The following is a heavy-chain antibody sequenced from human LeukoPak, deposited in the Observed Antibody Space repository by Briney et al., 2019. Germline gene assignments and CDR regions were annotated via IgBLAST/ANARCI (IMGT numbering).Heavy chain of an antibody. J-gene: IGHJ4*02. D-gene: IGHD3-10*01. Sequence: GGSLRLSCVASGFTFDDHAMHWVRQAPGKGLEWVSSISWYSGNIGYADSVKGRFTISRDNAKNSVFLELNNLRAEDTAIYYCAGGRGKRITMFRVFDYWGQGVLVTVSS. V-gene: IGHV3-9*01. CDR1: GFTFDDHA. CDR3: AGGRGKRITMFRVFDY. CDR2: ISWYSGNI.